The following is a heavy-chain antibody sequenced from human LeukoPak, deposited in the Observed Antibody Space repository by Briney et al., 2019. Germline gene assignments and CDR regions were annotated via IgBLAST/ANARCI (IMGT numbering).Heavy chain of an antibody. CDR1: GGSISSYY. J-gene: IGHJ6*03. Sequence: TSETLSLTCTVSGGSISSYYWSWIRQPPGKGLEWIGYIYYSGSTNYNPSLKSRVTISVDTSKNQFSLKLSSVTAADTAVYYCARSESSSWYRAYTVGSYYMDVWGKGTTVTVSS. V-gene: IGHV4-59*01. D-gene: IGHD6-13*01. CDR3: ARSESSSWYRAYTVGSYYMDV. CDR2: IYYSGST.